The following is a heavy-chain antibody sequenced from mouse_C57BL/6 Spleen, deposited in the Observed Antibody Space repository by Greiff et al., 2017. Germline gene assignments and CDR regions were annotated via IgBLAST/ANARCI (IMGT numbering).Heavy chain of an antibody. Sequence: QVQLKQSGPELVKPGASVKISCKASGYAFSSSWMNWVKQRPGKGLEWIGRIYPGDGDTNYNGKFKGKATLTADKSSSTAYMQLSSLTSEDSAVYFCAREGYYGSSPPYAMDYWGQGTSVTVSS. CDR3: AREGYYGSSPPYAMDY. J-gene: IGHJ4*01. CDR2: IYPGDGDT. CDR1: GYAFSSSW. V-gene: IGHV1-82*01. D-gene: IGHD1-1*01.